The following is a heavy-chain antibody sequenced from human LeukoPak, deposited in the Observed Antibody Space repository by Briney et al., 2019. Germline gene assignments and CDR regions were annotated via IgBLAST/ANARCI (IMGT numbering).Heavy chain of an antibody. Sequence: GGSLRLSCASSGFTFSSYAMHWVRQAPGKGLEYVSAISSNGGSTYYANSVKGRFTISRDNSKNTLYLQMNCLRGEDTAVYYCERKTDHQTGGDYWGQGTLVTVSS. CDR3: ERKTDHQTGGDY. D-gene: IGHD1-1*01. CDR1: GFTFSSYA. V-gene: IGHV3-64*01. CDR2: ISSNGGST. J-gene: IGHJ4*02.